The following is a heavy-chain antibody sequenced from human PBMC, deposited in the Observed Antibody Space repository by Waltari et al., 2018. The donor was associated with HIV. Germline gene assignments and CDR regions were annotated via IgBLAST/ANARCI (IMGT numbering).Heavy chain of an antibody. CDR2: IKQDGSEK. CDR3: ARDPGGADAFDF. J-gene: IGHJ3*01. V-gene: IGHV3-7*01. CDR1: GFSFGSHW. D-gene: IGHD3-16*01. Sequence: EVHLVESGGGLVQPGGSLRLSCAVSGFSFGSHWMSWVRQAPGKGLEWVANIKQDGSEKYYVDSVKGRFNISRDNAKNSLYLQMNSLRDEDTAVYYCARDPGGADAFDFWGQGTMVTVSS.